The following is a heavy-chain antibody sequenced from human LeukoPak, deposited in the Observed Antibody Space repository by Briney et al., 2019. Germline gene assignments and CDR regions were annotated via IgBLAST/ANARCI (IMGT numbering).Heavy chain of an antibody. CDR1: GYTFTSYD. CDR3: ARGASGSYYDY. CDR2: MNPNSGNS. J-gene: IGHJ4*02. Sequence: ASVKVSCKASGYTFTSYDINWVRQATGQGLEWMGWMNPNSGNSGYAQRIQGRVTMTRNTSISTAYMELSSLRSEDTAVYYCARGASGSYYDYWGQGTLVTVSS. V-gene: IGHV1-8*01. D-gene: IGHD1-26*01.